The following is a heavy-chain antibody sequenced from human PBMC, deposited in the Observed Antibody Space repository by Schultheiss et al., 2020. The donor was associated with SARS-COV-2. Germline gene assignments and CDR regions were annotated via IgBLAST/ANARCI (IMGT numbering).Heavy chain of an antibody. CDR3: ARWPLLAGALGAFDI. Sequence: GGSLRLSCAASGFTFSSYSMNWVRQAPGKGLEWVAVISYDGSNKYYADSVKGRFTISRDNPKNTLYLQMNSLRAEDTAVYYCARWPLLAGALGAFDIWGQGTMVTVSS. CDR1: GFTFSSYS. J-gene: IGHJ3*02. CDR2: ISYDGSNK. V-gene: IGHV3-30*03.